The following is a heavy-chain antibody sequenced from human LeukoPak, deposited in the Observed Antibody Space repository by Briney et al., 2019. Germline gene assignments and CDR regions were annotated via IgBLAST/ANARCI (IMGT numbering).Heavy chain of an antibody. V-gene: IGHV4-38-2*02. CDR2: IYHSGST. CDR3: ARDGTTVTTRDWFDP. J-gene: IGHJ5*02. D-gene: IGHD4-17*01. CDR1: GYSISSGYY. Sequence: SETLSLTCTISGYSISSGYYWGWIRQPPGKGLEWIGSIYHSGSTYYNPSLKSRVTISVDTSKNQFSLKLTSVTAADTAVYYCARDGTTVTTRDWFDPWGQGTLVTVSS.